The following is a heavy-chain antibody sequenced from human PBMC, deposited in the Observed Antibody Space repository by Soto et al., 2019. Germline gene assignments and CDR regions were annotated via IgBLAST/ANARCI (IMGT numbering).Heavy chain of an antibody. D-gene: IGHD2-21*02. CDR2: IWYDGSNK. CDR1: GFAFSNYG. V-gene: IGHV3-33*01. J-gene: IGHJ6*02. Sequence: QVQLVESGGGVVQPGRSLRLSCAASGFAFSNYGMHWVRQAPGKGLEWVAVIWYDGSNKYYADSVKGRFTISRDNSKNTLYVQMNSLRAEDTAVYYCARRGDHDYYDAMDVWGQGTTVTVSS. CDR3: ARRGDHDYYDAMDV.